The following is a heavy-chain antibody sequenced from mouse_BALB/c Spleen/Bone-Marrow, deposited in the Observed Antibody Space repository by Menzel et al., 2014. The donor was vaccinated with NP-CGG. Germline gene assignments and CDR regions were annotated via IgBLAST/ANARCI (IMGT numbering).Heavy chain of an antibody. Sequence: EVMLVESGGVLVKPGGSLKLSCAASGFTFSTYAMSWVRQSPEKRLEWVAEISSGGSYTYYPDTVTGRFTISRDNAKNTLYLEMSSLRSEDTAMYYCARDGYGSSDGGQGTLVTVSA. CDR2: ISSGGSYT. CDR3: ARDGYGSSD. V-gene: IGHV5-9-4*01. CDR1: GFTFSTYA. J-gene: IGHJ3*01. D-gene: IGHD1-1*01.